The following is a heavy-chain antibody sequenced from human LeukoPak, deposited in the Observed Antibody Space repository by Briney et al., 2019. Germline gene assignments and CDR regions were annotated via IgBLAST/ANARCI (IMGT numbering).Heavy chain of an antibody. CDR1: GYTFTSYD. Sequence: ASVKVSCKASGYTFTSYDINWVRQATGQGLEWMGWKNPNSGNTGYAQKFQGRVTITRNTSISTAYMELSSLRSEDTAVYYCARGGGYPFYYYYMDVWGKGTTVTVSS. CDR2: KNPNSGNT. CDR3: ARGGGYPFYYYYMDV. V-gene: IGHV1-8*03. D-gene: IGHD5-12*01. J-gene: IGHJ6*03.